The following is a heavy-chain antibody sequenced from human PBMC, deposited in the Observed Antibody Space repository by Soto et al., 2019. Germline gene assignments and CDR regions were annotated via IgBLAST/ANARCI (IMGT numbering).Heavy chain of an antibody. V-gene: IGHV1-46*01. CDR1: GYTFTSYY. CDR3: ARDRRGEDSRRGGGSCYCFDY. D-gene: IGHD2-15*01. Sequence: QVQLVQSGAEVKKPGASVKVSCKASGYTFTSYYMHWVRQAPGQGLEWMGIINPSGGSTSYAQKFQGRVTMTRDTSTSKVYMELSSLRSEDTAVYYCARDRRGEDSRRGGGSCYCFDYWGQGTLVTVSS. CDR2: INPSGGST. J-gene: IGHJ4*02.